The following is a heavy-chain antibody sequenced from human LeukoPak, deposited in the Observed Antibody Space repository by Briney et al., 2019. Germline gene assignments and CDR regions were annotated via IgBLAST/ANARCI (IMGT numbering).Heavy chain of an antibody. CDR2: FYYSGST. J-gene: IGHJ4*02. CDR3: ARGGYDPFLAY. Sequence: SETLSLTCSVSGGSIRSSSYYWGWIRQPPGKGLEWIGSFYYSGSTYYSPSLQSRVTISVDTSTTQFSLKLGSVTAVDTAVYYCARGGYDPFLAYWGQGALVTVSS. V-gene: IGHV4-39*07. CDR1: GGSIRSSSYY. D-gene: IGHD5-12*01.